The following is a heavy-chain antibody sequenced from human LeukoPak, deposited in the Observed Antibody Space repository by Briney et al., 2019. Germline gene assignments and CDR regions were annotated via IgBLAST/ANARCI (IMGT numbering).Heavy chain of an antibody. Sequence: QPGGSLRLSCAASGFTFRTYWMNWVRQAPGKGLEWVSAISGSGGSKYYADSVKGRFTISRDNSKNTVYLQMNSLRAEDTAVYYCANEKVLMGRFDYWGQGTLVTVSS. D-gene: IGHD2-8*01. CDR2: ISGSGGSK. CDR1: GFTFRTYW. V-gene: IGHV3-23*01. CDR3: ANEKVLMGRFDY. J-gene: IGHJ4*02.